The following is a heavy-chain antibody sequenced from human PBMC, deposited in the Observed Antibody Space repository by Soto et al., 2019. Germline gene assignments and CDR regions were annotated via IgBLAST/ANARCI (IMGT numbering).Heavy chain of an antibody. CDR1: GYTFTSYG. CDR2: ISAYNGNT. Sequence: ASVKVSCKASGYTFTSYGISWVRQAPGQGLEWMGWISAYNGNTNYAQKLQGRVTMTTDTSTSTAYMELSSLRSEDTAVYYCARGLKSKGNYDFWSGYDLTPPYAMHFWGKGTTVTRS. D-gene: IGHD3-3*01. CDR3: ARGLKSKGNYDFWSGYDLTPPYAMHF. J-gene: IGHJ6*04. V-gene: IGHV1-18*01.